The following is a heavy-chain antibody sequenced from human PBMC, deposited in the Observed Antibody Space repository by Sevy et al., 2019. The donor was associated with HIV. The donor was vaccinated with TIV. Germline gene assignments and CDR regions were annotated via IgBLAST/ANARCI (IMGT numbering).Heavy chain of an antibody. D-gene: IGHD6-6*01. CDR3: ARRGSCGTSWFFDS. Sequence: GESLKISCKGSGYNFTNYWIAWVRQMPGKGLEWMGIIYPGDSDTRYSPSFQGQVALSADTSNSTTYLQRSSRKASDTARYYCARRGSCGTSWFFDSWGQGTVVTVSS. CDR1: GYNFTNYW. CDR2: IYPGDSDT. V-gene: IGHV5-51*01. J-gene: IGHJ4*02.